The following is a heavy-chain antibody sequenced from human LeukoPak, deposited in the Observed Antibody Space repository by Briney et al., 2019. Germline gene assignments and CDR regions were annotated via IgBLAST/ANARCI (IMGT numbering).Heavy chain of an antibody. CDR3: ARVTSGSSYRPFDY. D-gene: IGHD3-10*01. CDR2: IKEDESEK. Sequence: PGGSLRLSCAASGFTFGNYWMSWVRQAPGNGPEWVANIKEDESEKNYVDSVKGRFTISRDSAKNSLYLQMNSLRAEDTAVYYCARVTSGSSYRPFDYWGQGTLVTVSS. CDR1: GFTFGNYW. J-gene: IGHJ4*02. V-gene: IGHV3-7*01.